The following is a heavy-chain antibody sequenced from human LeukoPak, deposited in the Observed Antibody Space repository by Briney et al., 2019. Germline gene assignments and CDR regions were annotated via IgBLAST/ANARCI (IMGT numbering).Heavy chain of an antibody. J-gene: IGHJ4*02. CDR2: INHIGNT. Sequence: SETLSLTCAVYGGSFSGYFRSWIRQSPGKGPEYIGEINHIGNTGYNPSLKSRVSISVDTSKNQFSMNLYSVTAADTAVYYCARKTVTTGVDYWGQGTLVTVSA. V-gene: IGHV4-34*01. D-gene: IGHD4-17*01. CDR3: ARKTVTTGVDY. CDR1: GGSFSGYF.